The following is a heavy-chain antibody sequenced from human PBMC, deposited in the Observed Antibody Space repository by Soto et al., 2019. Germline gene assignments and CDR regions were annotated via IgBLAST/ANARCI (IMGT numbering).Heavy chain of an antibody. D-gene: IGHD6-6*01. CDR2: ISGYNGDT. V-gene: IGHV1-18*04. Sequence: QLHLVQSGAEVKKPGASVKVSCTASGYTFTSFGVSRVRQVPGQGLEWMGWISGYNGDTDYAQKFQGRVTMTTDRYTSTAYMEVRSLRSDDTAVYYCARDKPQQIVGYNYYYGMDVWGQGTTVTVSS. CDR1: GYTFTSFG. J-gene: IGHJ6*02. CDR3: ARDKPQQIVGYNYYYGMDV.